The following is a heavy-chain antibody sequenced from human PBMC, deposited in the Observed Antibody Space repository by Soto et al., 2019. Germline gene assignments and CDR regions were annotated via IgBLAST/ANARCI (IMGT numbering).Heavy chain of an antibody. J-gene: IGHJ4*02. D-gene: IGHD1-1*01. Sequence: GGSLRLSCAASGFTFSTYAMSWVRQAPGKGLQWVAFITYSGSKTYYADSVKGRFTISRDNSKNTLYLQMNSLRAEDTAVYYCAKDGPTGHHESDYWGQGTLVTVSS. CDR2: ITYSGSKT. V-gene: IGHV3-23*01. CDR1: GFTFSTYA. CDR3: AKDGPTGHHESDY.